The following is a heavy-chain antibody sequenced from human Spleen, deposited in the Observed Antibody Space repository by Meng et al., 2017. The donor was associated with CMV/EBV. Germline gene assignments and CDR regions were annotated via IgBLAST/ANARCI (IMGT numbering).Heavy chain of an antibody. CDR2: INSDESST. CDR3: ARGVGESLGWEMGY. V-gene: IGHV3-74*02. Sequence: LGGAGGVLVQPGGSLGLSCAASGFTFSKHWLHWVRQAPGKGLVWVARINSDESSTSYADSVKGRFTISRDNSKNTLYLQMNSLRAEDTAVYYCARGVGESLGWEMGYWGQGTLVTVSS. D-gene: IGHD1-26*01. J-gene: IGHJ4*02. CDR1: GFTFSKHW.